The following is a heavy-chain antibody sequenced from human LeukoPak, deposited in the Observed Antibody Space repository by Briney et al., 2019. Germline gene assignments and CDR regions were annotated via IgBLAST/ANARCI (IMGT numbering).Heavy chain of an antibody. J-gene: IGHJ4*02. V-gene: IGHV1-69*13. Sequence: ASVKVSCKASGGTFSSYAISWVRQAPGQGLEWMGGIIPIFGTANYAQKFQGRVTITADESTSTAYMELSSLRSEDTAVYYCARLLGGCRLYYFDYWGQGTLVTVSS. CDR3: ARLLGGCRLYYFDY. CDR1: GGTFSSYA. CDR2: IIPIFGTA. D-gene: IGHD6-19*01.